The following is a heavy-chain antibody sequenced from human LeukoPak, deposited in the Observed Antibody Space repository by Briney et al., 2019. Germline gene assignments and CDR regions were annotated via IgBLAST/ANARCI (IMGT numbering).Heavy chain of an antibody. D-gene: IGHD3-3*01. CDR3: ATDRGWRTSGYYLYYFEY. CDR1: GFTFSGYW. V-gene: IGHV3-7*01. Sequence: PGGSLRLSCTASGFTFSGYWMSWVRQAPGKGLEWVANIKHVGTEKYYVDSVKGRFTISRDNTMNSLYLQMSSLRAEDTAVYYCATDRGWRTSGYYLYYFEYWGQGTLVTYSS. J-gene: IGHJ4*02. CDR2: IKHVGTEK.